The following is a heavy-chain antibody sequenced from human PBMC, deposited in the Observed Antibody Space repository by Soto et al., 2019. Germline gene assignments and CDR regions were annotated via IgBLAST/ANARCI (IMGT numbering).Heavy chain of an antibody. J-gene: IGHJ4*02. CDR2: IYYSGST. CDR1: GGSISSGGYY. D-gene: IGHD3-10*01. CDR3: ARVGGYYGSGSYAFDY. Sequence: PSETLSLTCTVSGGSISSGGYYWSWIRQHPGKGLEWIGYIYYSGSTYCNPSLKSRVTISVDTSKNQFSLKLSSVTAADTAVYYCARVGGYYGSGSYAFDYWGQGTLVTVSS. V-gene: IGHV4-31*03.